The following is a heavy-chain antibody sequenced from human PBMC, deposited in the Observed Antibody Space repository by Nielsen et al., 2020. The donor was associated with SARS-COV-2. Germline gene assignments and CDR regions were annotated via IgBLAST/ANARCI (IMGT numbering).Heavy chain of an antibody. V-gene: IGHV3-7*01. CDR2: IKQDGSEK. Sequence: GGSLRPSCAASGFTFSSYWMSWVRQAPGKGLEWVANIKQDGSEKYYVDSVKGRFTISRDNAKNSLYLQMNSLRAEDTAVYYCARDVFYDTGAFDIWGQGTMVTVSS. CDR1: GFTFSSYW. CDR3: ARDVFYDTGAFDI. J-gene: IGHJ3*02. D-gene: IGHD2/OR15-2a*01.